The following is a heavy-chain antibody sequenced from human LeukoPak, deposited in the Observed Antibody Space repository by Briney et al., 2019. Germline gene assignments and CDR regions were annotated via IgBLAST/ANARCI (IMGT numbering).Heavy chain of an antibody. Sequence: PGGSLRLSCAASGFTVSSRYMNWVRQAPGKGLEWVSVIHGDGSTYYADSVKGRFTISRDNSKNTLYLQMNSLRAEDTAVYYCAKSGAVAGPYYFDYWGQGTLVTVSS. CDR2: IHGDGST. CDR1: GFTVSSRY. J-gene: IGHJ4*02. CDR3: AKSGAVAGPYYFDY. D-gene: IGHD6-19*01. V-gene: IGHV3-66*02.